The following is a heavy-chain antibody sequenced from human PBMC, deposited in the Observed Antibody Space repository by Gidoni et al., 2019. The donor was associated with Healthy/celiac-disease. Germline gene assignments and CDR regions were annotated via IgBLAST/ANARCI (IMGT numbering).Heavy chain of an antibody. D-gene: IGHD3-3*01. CDR1: GGTVSSSA. J-gene: IGHJ5*02. Sequence: VQLVQSGAEVKKPGSSVKVSCKASGGTVSSSALSWVRQAPGQGLEWMRGIIPIFGTANDAQKFQGRVTITADEATSTAYMELSSLRSEDTAVYYCAREGLYFWSGSTATNWFDPWGQGTLVTVSS. V-gene: IGHV1-69*01. CDR3: AREGLYFWSGSTATNWFDP. CDR2: IIPIFGTA.